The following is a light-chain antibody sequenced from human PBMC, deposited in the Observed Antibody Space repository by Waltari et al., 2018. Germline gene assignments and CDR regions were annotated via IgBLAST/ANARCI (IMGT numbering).Light chain of an antibody. V-gene: IGKV3-15*01. J-gene: IGKJ2*01. Sequence: EIVMTQSPATLSVSPGERATLPCRASQSLNTNLAWYQQKAGQAPRLLIYGASTRATGIPARFSGSGSGTEFTLTISSLQSEDFAVYYCQQYNSWPPYTFGQGTKLEIK. CDR3: QQYNSWPPYT. CDR2: GAS. CDR1: QSLNTN.